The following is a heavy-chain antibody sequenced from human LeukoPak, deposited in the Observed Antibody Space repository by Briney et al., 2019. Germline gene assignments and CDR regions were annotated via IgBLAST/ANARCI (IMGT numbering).Heavy chain of an antibody. Sequence: GGSLRVSCAASGFTFSSYWMNWVRQAPGKGLEWGANIKQDGSEKYYVDSVKGRFTISRDNAKNSLYLQMNSLRAEDTAVYYCARSFITTTGLNWFDPWGQGTLVTVSS. J-gene: IGHJ5*02. CDR2: IKQDGSEK. CDR1: GFTFSSYW. V-gene: IGHV3-7*01. CDR3: ARSFITTTGLNWFDP. D-gene: IGHD1-1*01.